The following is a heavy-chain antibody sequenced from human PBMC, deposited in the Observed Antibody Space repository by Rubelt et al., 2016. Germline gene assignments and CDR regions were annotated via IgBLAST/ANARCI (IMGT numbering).Heavy chain of an antibody. CDR1: VDSFSGYY. V-gene: IGHV4-34*01. CDR2: KYYSGRT. Sequence: QEQLQQWGAELLKPSETLSLTCAVYVDSFSGYYWTWIRQPPGKGLEWIGSKYYSGRTFSNASLKSRVTISVDTSKNQFSLKWGFVTAADTAVYYCARPGQQLVGGSFDYWGQGILVTVSS. D-gene: IGHD6-13*01. J-gene: IGHJ4*02. CDR3: ARPGQQLVGGSFDY.